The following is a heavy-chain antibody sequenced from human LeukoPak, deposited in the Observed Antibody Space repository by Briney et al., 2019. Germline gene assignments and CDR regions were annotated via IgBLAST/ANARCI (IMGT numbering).Heavy chain of an antibody. V-gene: IGHV1-2*02. CDR1: GYTFTGYY. CDR3: AREKTRSFDY. J-gene: IGHJ4*02. Sequence: ASVKVSCKASGYTFTGYYMHWVRQAPGQGPEWMGWINPNSGGTKYVQKFQGRVTLTRDTSISTAYMELSRLRSDDTAVYSCAREKTRSFDYWGQGTLVTVSS. D-gene: IGHD4-23*01. CDR2: INPNSGGT.